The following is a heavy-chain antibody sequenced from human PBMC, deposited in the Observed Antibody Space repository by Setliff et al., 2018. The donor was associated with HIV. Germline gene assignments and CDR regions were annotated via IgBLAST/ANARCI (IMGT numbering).Heavy chain of an antibody. CDR1: GGSFSDYY. D-gene: IGHD3-22*01. CDR2: INHSGST. V-gene: IGHV4-34*01. Sequence: SETLSLTCAVYGGSFSDYYWSWIRQPPGKGLEWIGEINHSGSTNYNPSLKRRVTISVDTSKNQFSLKLSSVTAADTAVYYCARGVPPDLYYDSSHGYDAFDIWGQGTMVTVSS. J-gene: IGHJ3*02. CDR3: ARGVPPDLYYDSSHGYDAFDI.